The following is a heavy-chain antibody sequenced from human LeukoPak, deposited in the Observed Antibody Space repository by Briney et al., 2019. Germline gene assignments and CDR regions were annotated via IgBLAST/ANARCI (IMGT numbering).Heavy chain of an antibody. V-gene: IGHV3-53*01. Sequence: GGSLRLSCAASGFTVSSNYMSWVRQAPGKGLEWVSVIYSGGSTYYADSVKGRFTISRDNSKNTLYLQVNSLRAEGTAVYYCARGFRDDYGDSYYVDYWGQGTLVTVSS. CDR3: ARGFRDDYGDSYYVDY. D-gene: IGHD4-17*01. CDR2: IYSGGST. J-gene: IGHJ4*02. CDR1: GFTVSSNY.